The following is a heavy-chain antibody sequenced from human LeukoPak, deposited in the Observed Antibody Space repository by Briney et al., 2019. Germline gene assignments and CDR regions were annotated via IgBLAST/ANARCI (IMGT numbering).Heavy chain of an antibody. CDR2: IYYSGST. D-gene: IGHD3-3*01. Sequence: SETLSLTCTVSGGSISSSSYYWGWIRQPPGKGLEWIGSIYYSGSTYYNPSLKSRVTISVDTSKNQFSLKLSSVTAADTAVYYCARMPDLFWSGYGGGAFDIWGQGTMVTVSS. J-gene: IGHJ3*02. CDR1: GGSISSSSYY. CDR3: ARMPDLFWSGYGGGAFDI. V-gene: IGHV4-39*01.